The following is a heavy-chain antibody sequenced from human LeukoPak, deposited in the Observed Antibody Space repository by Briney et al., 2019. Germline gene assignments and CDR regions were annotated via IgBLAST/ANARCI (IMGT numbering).Heavy chain of an antibody. Sequence: GGSLRLSCAASGVTFSSYAMGWVRQAPGKGLEWVSSISGNGGSTYYADSVKGRFTISRDDSKNTLYLQMNSLRAEDTALYFCAKDVVGATFDYWGQGTLVTVSS. CDR2: ISGNGGST. J-gene: IGHJ4*02. D-gene: IGHD1-26*01. V-gene: IGHV3-23*01. CDR3: AKDVVGATFDY. CDR1: GVTFSSYA.